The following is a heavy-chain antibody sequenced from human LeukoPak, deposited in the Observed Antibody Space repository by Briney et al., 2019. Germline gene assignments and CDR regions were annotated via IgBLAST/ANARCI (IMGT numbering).Heavy chain of an antibody. CDR3: ARDRYDSSGYYLGFYDY. Sequence: ASVKVSCKASGYTFTSYYMRWVRQAPGQGLEWMGIINPSGGSTSYAQKFQGRVTMTRDTSTSTVYMELSSLRSEDTAVYYCARDRYDSSGYYLGFYDYWGQGTLVTVSS. CDR1: GYTFTSYY. V-gene: IGHV1-46*01. D-gene: IGHD3-22*01. J-gene: IGHJ4*02. CDR2: INPSGGST.